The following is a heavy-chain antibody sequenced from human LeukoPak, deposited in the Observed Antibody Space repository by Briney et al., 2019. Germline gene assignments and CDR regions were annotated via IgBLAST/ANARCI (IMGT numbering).Heavy chain of an antibody. Sequence: GGSLRLSRAASGFTFSDHYMNWIRQAPGKGLEWVSYISSSDSSIYYADSVKGRFTISRDNAKNSLYLQMNSLRAEDMALYYCAKDYSSSPSFFDYWGQGTLVTVSS. CDR2: ISSSDSSI. J-gene: IGHJ4*02. CDR3: AKDYSSSPSFFDY. V-gene: IGHV3-11*01. CDR1: GFTFSDHY. D-gene: IGHD6-6*01.